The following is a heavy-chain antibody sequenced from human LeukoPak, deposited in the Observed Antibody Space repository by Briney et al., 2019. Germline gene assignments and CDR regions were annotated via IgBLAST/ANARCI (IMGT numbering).Heavy chain of an antibody. Sequence: KPSETLSLTCAVYGGSFSGYYWSWIRQPPGKGLEWIGEINHSGSTNYNPFLKSRVTISVDTSKNQFSLKLSSVTAADTAVYYCARVPELGYSSSWYPRGPGGMDVWGQGTTVTVSS. CDR2: INHSGST. D-gene: IGHD6-13*01. CDR1: GGSFSGYY. J-gene: IGHJ6*02. CDR3: ARVPELGYSSSWYPRGPGGMDV. V-gene: IGHV4-34*01.